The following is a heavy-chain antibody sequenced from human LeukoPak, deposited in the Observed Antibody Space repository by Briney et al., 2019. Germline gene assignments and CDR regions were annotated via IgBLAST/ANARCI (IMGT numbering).Heavy chain of an antibody. V-gene: IGHV4-34*01. J-gene: IGHJ4*02. Sequence: SETLSLTCAVYGGSFSGYYWSWIRQPPGKGLGWIGEINHSGSTNYNPSLKSRVTISVDTSKNQFSLKLSSVTAADTAVYYCARPTKLYCSGGSCPFDYWGQGTLVTVSS. CDR3: ARPTKLYCSGGSCPFDY. CDR1: GGSFSGYY. D-gene: IGHD2-15*01. CDR2: INHSGST.